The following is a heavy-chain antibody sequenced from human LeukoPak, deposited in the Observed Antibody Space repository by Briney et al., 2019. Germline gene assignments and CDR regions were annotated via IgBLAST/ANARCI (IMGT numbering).Heavy chain of an antibody. CDR2: ISAYNGNT. CDR1: GYTFTSYG. CDR3: ARDLSILTGYYDAFAI. V-gene: IGHV1-18*01. J-gene: IGHJ3*02. Sequence: ASVTVSCKASGYTFTSYGISWVRQAPGQGLEWMGWISAYNGNTNYAQKLQGRVTMTTDTSTSTAYMELRSLRSAATAMYYSARDLSILTGYYDAFAISGQGTMVTVSS. D-gene: IGHD3-9*01.